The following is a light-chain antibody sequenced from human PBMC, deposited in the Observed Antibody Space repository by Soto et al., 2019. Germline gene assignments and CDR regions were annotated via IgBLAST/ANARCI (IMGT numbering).Light chain of an antibody. J-gene: IGKJ1*01. CDR3: QQYYTTPWT. CDR2: AAS. Sequence: ATQMTQSPSSLSASVGDRVTITCRASQDIGNDLGWYQQKPGKAPNLLIYAASSLQSGVPSRFSGSGSGTDFTLTISSLQAEDVAVYYCQQYYTTPWTFGQGTKVDIK. CDR1: QDIGND. V-gene: IGKV1-6*01.